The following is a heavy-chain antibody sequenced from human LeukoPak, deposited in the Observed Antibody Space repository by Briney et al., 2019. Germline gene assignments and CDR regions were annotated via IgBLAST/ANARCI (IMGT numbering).Heavy chain of an antibody. D-gene: IGHD5-18*01. V-gene: IGHV3-53*05. Sequence: GGSLRLSCAASGFTVSSNYMSWVRQAPGKGLEWVSVIYSGGSTYYADSVKGRFIISRDNSKNTLYLQMNSLRAEDTAVYYCAKDRIQYSYGYGPDYWGQGTLVTVSS. J-gene: IGHJ4*02. CDR1: GFTVSSNY. CDR2: IYSGGST. CDR3: AKDRIQYSYGYGPDY.